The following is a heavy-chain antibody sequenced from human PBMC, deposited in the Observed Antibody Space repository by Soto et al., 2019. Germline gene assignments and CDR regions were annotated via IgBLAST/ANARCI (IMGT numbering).Heavy chain of an antibody. D-gene: IGHD5-18*01. CDR2: ISYDGSNK. V-gene: IGHV3-30-3*01. Sequence: QVQLVESGGGVVQPGRSLRLSCASSGFTFSSYAIHWVRQAPGKGLEWVAVISYDGSNKYYADSVKGRFTISRDNSKNTLYLQMNSLRAEDTAVYYCARDSTKYSYGYILYWGQGTLVTVSS. J-gene: IGHJ4*02. CDR3: ARDSTKYSYGYILY. CDR1: GFTFSSYA.